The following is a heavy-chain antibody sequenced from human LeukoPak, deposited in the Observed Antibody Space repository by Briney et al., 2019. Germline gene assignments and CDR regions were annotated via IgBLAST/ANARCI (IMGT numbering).Heavy chain of an antibody. CDR1: GGSISSYY. J-gene: IGHJ2*01. V-gene: IGHV4-59*08. CDR3: ARPRVPYWYFDL. CDR2: IYYSGST. Sequence: SETLSLTCTVSGGSISSYYWSWIRQPPGKGLEWIGYIYYSGSTNYNPSLKSRVTISVDTSKNQFSLKLSSVTAADTAVYYCARPRVPYWYFDLWGRGTLVTVSS. D-gene: IGHD1-1*01.